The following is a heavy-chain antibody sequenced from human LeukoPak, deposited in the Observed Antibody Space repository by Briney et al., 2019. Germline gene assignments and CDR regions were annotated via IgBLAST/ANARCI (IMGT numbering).Heavy chain of an antibody. CDR2: IFYTGST. Sequence: PSETLSLTCAVSGGSISTYYCAWIRQPPGKGLEWIGYIFYTGSTNYNPSLKSRVTISVDTSKNQFSLKLGSVTAAGTAVYYCARDRGFGEPFDYWGQGTLVTVSS. D-gene: IGHD3-10*01. V-gene: IGHV4-59*01. CDR3: ARDRGFGEPFDY. CDR1: GGSISTYY. J-gene: IGHJ4*02.